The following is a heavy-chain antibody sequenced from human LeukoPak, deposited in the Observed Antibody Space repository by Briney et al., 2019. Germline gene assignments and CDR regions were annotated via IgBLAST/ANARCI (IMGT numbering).Heavy chain of an antibody. CDR1: GGSISSYY. D-gene: IGHD5-18*01. J-gene: IGHJ4*02. CDR2: IYYSGST. CDR3: ARGGYSYGYLSPQFDY. Sequence: SETLSLTCTVSGGSISSYYWSWIRQPPGKGLEWIGYIYYSGSTYYNPSLKSRVTISVDRSKNQFSLKLSSVTAADTAVYYCARGGYSYGYLSPQFDYWGQGTLVTVSS. V-gene: IGHV4-59*12.